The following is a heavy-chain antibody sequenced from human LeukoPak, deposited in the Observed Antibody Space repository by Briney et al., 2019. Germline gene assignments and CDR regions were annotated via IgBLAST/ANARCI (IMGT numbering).Heavy chain of an antibody. D-gene: IGHD5-18*01. V-gene: IGHV3-23*01. J-gene: IGHJ4*02. CDR1: GFIFSHHG. Sequence: SGGSLRLSCVASGFIFSHHGMNWVRHAPGKGLEWVSGITSVGTTYYADSLKVQFTISRDNSKNTLWLQMNSLRAEDTATYYCAKDSGWIHFLDWGPGTLVTASS. CDR2: ITSVGTT. CDR3: AKDSGWIHFLD.